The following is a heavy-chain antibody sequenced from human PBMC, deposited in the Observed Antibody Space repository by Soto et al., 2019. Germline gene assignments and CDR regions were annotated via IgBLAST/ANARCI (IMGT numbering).Heavy chain of an antibody. J-gene: IGHJ4*02. V-gene: IGHV4-38-2*01. CDR2: IFHSGTT. D-gene: IGHD3-22*01. Sequence: SETLSLTCAVSGYSISSGYYLVLMRQPPGKGLEWLGSIFHSGTTYDNPSLKSRVTISVDMSNNQFSLKLTSVTAADTAVYYCARLLDDSRGYYYFDYWGQGTLVTVSS. CDR3: ARLLDDSRGYYYFDY. CDR1: GYSISSGYY.